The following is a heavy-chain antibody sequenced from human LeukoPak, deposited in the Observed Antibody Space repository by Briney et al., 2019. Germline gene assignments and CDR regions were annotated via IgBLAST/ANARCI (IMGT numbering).Heavy chain of an antibody. CDR2: ISSSSSYI. V-gene: IGHV3-21*01. CDR1: GFTFSSYS. CDR3: AIFPIVVVPAAPAGYFDY. D-gene: IGHD2-2*01. Sequence: GGSLRLSCAASGFTFSSYSMNWVRQAPGKGLEWVSSISSSSSYIYYADSVKGRFTISRDNAKNSLYLQMNSLRAEDTAVYYCAIFPIVVVPAAPAGYFDYWGQGTLVTVSS. J-gene: IGHJ4*02.